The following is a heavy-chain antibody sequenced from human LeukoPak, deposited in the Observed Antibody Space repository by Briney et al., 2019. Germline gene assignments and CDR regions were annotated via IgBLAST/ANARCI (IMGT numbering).Heavy chain of an antibody. CDR1: GGSISSYY. CDR3: ARSPSQRLRLGELSLWLPLRYYMDV. Sequence: KPSETLSLTCTVSGGSISSYYWSWIRQPPGKGLEWIGYIYYTGSTNYNPSLKSRVTISVDTSKNQFSLKLSSVTAADTAVYYCARSPSQRLRLGELSLWLPLRYYMDVWGKGTTVTVSS. CDR2: IYYTGST. D-gene: IGHD3-16*02. V-gene: IGHV4-59*01. J-gene: IGHJ6*03.